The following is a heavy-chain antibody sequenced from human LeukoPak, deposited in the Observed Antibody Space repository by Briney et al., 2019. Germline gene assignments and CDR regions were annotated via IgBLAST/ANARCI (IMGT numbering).Heavy chain of an antibody. CDR3: ARGLRGYCSSTSCSNWFDP. J-gene: IGHJ5*02. CDR2: INTNTGNP. Sequence: GASVKVSCKASGYTLTSYAMNWVRQAPGQGLEWMGWINTNTGNPTYAQGFTGRFVFSLDTSVSTAYLQISSLKAEDTAVYYCARGLRGYCSSTSCSNWFDPWGQGTLVTVSS. D-gene: IGHD2-2*01. V-gene: IGHV7-4-1*02. CDR1: GYTLTSYA.